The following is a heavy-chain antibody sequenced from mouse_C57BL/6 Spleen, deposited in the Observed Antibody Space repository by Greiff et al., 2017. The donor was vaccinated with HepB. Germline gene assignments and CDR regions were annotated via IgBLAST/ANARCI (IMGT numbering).Heavy chain of an antibody. V-gene: IGHV3-6*01. J-gene: IGHJ2*01. Sequence: VQLKQSGPGLVKPSQSLSLTCSVTGYSITSGYYWNWIRQFPGNKLEWMGYISYDGSNNYNPSLKNRISITRDTSKNQFFLKLNSVTTEDTATYYCARDLLDWKFFDYWGQGTTLTVSS. CDR1: GYSITSGYY. CDR2: ISYDGSN. CDR3: ARDLLDWKFFDY. D-gene: IGHD4-1*01.